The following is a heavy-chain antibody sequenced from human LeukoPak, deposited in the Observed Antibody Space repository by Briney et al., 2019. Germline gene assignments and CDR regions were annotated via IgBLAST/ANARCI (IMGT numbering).Heavy chain of an antibody. Sequence: SETLSLTCTVSGVSISSSSYYWGWIRQSPGKRLEWIGSIYYSGSTYYNPSLKSRVSISVDTSKSQFSLKLSSVTAADTAVYYCARSLAGSAKVDYWGQGTLGTVSS. CDR3: ARSLAGSAKVDY. CDR2: IYYSGST. D-gene: IGHD6-19*01. CDR1: GVSISSSSYY. V-gene: IGHV4-39*01. J-gene: IGHJ4*02.